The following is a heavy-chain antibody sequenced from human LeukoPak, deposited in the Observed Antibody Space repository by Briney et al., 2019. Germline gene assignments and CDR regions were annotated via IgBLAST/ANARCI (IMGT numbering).Heavy chain of an antibody. CDR1: GNTLTDYY. CDR3: ARSPPLDSSGPYYYHYYMDV. V-gene: IGHV1-46*01. CDR2: INPSGSIT. J-gene: IGHJ6*03. D-gene: IGHD3-3*02. Sequence: ASVKVSCKASGNTLTDYYIHWVRQAPGQGLEWMGIINPSGSITTYSLTLQGRVTVTRGMYTSTVSMEMSSLRSDDTAVYFCARSPPLDSSGPYYYHYYMDVWGEGTTVTVSS.